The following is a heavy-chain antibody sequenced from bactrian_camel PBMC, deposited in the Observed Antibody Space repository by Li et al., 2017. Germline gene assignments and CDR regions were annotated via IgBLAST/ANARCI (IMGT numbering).Heavy chain of an antibody. D-gene: IGHD3*01. CDR1: RDTISRAC. CDR3: AAYLAVSRCHASLEASLYTE. CDR2: IGFADST. J-gene: IGHJ4*01. V-gene: IGHV3S55*01. Sequence: HVQQVESGGGSVQAGESLRLSCVSSRDTISRACRMAWFRQGPGKEREGVATIGFADSTTYADSVKGRFTIAIDNTKNTLYLEMNSLEPDDSAMYFCAAYLAVSRCHASLEASLYTEWGQGTQVTVS.